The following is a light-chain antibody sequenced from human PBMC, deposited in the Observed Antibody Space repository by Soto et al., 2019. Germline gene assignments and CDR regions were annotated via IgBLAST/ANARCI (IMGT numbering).Light chain of an antibody. CDR3: QHYNNWPPWT. V-gene: IGKV3-15*01. Sequence: EIVMTQSPATLSVPPGERATLSCRASQSVSSNLAWYQQKPGQAPRLLIYGASTRATGIPARFSGSGSGTEFTLPISSLQSEDFAVYYCQHYNNWPPWTFGQGTKVEIK. CDR2: GAS. CDR1: QSVSSN. J-gene: IGKJ1*01.